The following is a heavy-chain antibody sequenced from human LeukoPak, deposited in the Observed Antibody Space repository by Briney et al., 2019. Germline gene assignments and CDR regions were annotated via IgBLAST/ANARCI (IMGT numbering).Heavy chain of an antibody. D-gene: IGHD6-19*01. CDR1: GGTFRSYA. V-gene: IGHV1-69*13. J-gene: IGHJ5*02. Sequence: GASVKVSCKASGGTFRSYAISWVRQAPGQGLEWMGGIIPIFGTTNYAQKFQGRVTITADESTSTAYMELSSLRSEDTAVYYCARVPERSGWYKNWFDPWGQGTLVTVFS. CDR3: ARVPERSGWYKNWFDP. CDR2: IIPIFGTT.